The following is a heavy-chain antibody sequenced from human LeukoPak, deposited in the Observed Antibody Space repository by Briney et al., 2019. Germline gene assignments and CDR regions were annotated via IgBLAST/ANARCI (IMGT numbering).Heavy chain of an antibody. CDR1: GFTFSSYG. CDR2: IWYDGSNK. V-gene: IGHV3-33*01. CDR3: ARELNIVATITAGYGMDV. D-gene: IGHD5-12*01. J-gene: IGHJ6*02. Sequence: GGSLRLSCAASGFTFSSYGMHLVRQAPGKGLEWVAVIWYDGSNKYYADSVKGRFTISRDNAKNSLYLQMNSLRAEDTAVYYCARELNIVATITAGYGMDVWGQGTTVTVSS.